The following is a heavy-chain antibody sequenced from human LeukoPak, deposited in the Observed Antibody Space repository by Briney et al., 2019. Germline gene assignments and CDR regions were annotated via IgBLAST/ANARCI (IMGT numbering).Heavy chain of an antibody. CDR2: ISVSSSTI. CDR3: ARFSYYGSGSYFSYIDY. Sequence: GGSLRLSCAASGFTFSSYSMNWVRQAPGKGLEWVSYISVSSSTIYYADSVKGRFTISRDNAKNSLYLQMNSLRAEDTAVYYCARFSYYGSGSYFSYIDYWGQGTLVTVSS. J-gene: IGHJ4*02. V-gene: IGHV3-48*04. CDR1: GFTFSSYS. D-gene: IGHD3-10*01.